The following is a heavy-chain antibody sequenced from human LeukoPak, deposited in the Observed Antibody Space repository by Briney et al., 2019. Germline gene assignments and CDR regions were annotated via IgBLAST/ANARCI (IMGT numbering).Heavy chain of an antibody. CDR1: GGTFSSYA. CDR3: ARGREYQLRYMDV. V-gene: IGHV1-2*02. Sequence: ASVKVSCKASGGTFSSYAISWVRQAPGQGLEWMGWINPNSGGTNYAQKFQGRVTMTMDTSISTAYMELSRLRSDDTAVCYCARGREYQLRYMDVWGKGTTVTVSS. J-gene: IGHJ6*03. D-gene: IGHD2-2*01. CDR2: INPNSGGT.